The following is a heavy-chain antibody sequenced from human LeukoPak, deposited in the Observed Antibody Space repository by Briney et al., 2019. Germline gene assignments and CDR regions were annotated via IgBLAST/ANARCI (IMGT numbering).Heavy chain of an antibody. Sequence: SETLSLTCTVSGGSISSYYWSWIRQPPGKGLEWIGEINHSGSTNYNPSLKSRVTMSVDTSKNQFSLKLSSVTAADTAVYYCARAFEGGEVYGSGSYLPWFDPWGQGTLVTVSS. J-gene: IGHJ5*02. CDR3: ARAFEGGEVYGSGSYLPWFDP. D-gene: IGHD3-10*01. CDR1: GGSISSYY. V-gene: IGHV4-59*12. CDR2: INHSGST.